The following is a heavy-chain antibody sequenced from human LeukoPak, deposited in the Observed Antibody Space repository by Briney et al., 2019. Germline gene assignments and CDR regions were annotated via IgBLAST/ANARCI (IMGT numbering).Heavy chain of an antibody. CDR2: IKQDGREK. CDR3: ARERVGATNY. CDR1: GFTFSSYW. Sequence: GGSLRVSCAASGFTFSSYWMSWGRQALGKGLEWVANIKQDGREKYYVDSVKGRFTTSRDNAKNSLYLQMNSLRAEDTAVYYCARERVGATNYWGQGTLVTVSS. D-gene: IGHD1-26*01. V-gene: IGHV3-7*01. J-gene: IGHJ4*02.